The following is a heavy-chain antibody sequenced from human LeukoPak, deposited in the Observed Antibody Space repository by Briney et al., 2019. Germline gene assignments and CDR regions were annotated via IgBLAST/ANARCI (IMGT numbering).Heavy chain of an antibody. CDR3: ARKSWGDGYNSGALDY. CDR2: INPSSSGA. CDR1: GYTFTGYY. V-gene: IGHV1-2*02. D-gene: IGHD5-24*01. J-gene: IGHJ4*02. Sequence: ASVKVSCNASGYTFTGYYMHWVRQAPGQGLEWMGWINPSSSGANYTQNFQGRFTMTRDTSISTVYMELSRLTSDDTAVYYCARKSWGDGYNSGALDYWGQGTLVTVSS.